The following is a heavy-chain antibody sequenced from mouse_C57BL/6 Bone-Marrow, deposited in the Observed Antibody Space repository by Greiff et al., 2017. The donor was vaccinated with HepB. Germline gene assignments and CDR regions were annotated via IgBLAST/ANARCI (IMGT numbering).Heavy chain of an antibody. V-gene: IGHV1-54*01. CDR3: ASYYYGSSY. CDR1: GYAFTNYL. CDR2: INPGSGGT. D-gene: IGHD1-1*01. J-gene: IGHJ2*01. Sequence: QVQLKESGAELVRPGTSVKVSCKASGYAFTNYLIEWVKQRPGQGLEWIGVINPGSGGTNYNEKFKGKATLTADKSSSTAYMQLSSLTSEDSAVYFCASYYYGSSYWGQGTTLTVSS.